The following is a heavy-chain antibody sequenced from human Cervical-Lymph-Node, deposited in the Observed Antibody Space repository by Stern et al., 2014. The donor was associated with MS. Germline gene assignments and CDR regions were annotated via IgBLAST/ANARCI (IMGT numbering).Heavy chain of an antibody. Sequence: VQLVESGAEVKKPGASVKVSCKTSGYSFSVYSMHWVRQAPGQRLEWMGGFDPEDGETIYAQKFQGRVTMTEDTSTDTAYMELSSLRSEDTAVYYCATDRDDFRSGYSAPTKGYGLDVWGQGTTVTVTS. CDR3: ATDRDDFRSGYSAPTKGYGLDV. CDR1: GYSFSVYS. CDR2: FDPEDGET. D-gene: IGHD3-3*01. V-gene: IGHV1-24*01. J-gene: IGHJ6*02.